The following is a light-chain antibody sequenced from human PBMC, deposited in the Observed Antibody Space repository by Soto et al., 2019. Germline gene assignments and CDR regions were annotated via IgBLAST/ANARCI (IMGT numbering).Light chain of an antibody. J-gene: IGKJ3*01. CDR3: PQYDNLPLS. CDR1: QYISNY. CDR2: DAS. Sequence: DIQMTQSPSSLSASVGDRVTITCQASQYISNYLNWYQQKPGKAPKLVISDASNLETGAPSRFSGSGSGTDFTFTISSLQPEDIGTYFCPQYDNLPLSFGPGPTV. V-gene: IGKV1-33*01.